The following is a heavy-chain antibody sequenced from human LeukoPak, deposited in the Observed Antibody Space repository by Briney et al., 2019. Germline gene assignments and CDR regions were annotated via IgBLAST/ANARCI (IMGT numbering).Heavy chain of an antibody. Sequence: GESLKISCEGSGYSFTNYWIGWVRQMPGKGLEWMGIIYPGDSDTRYSPSFQGQVTISVDKTIKTAYLQWSSLKASDTAVYYCATLTGSSPYYFDYWGQGTLVTVSS. CDR2: IYPGDSDT. J-gene: IGHJ4*02. V-gene: IGHV5-51*01. CDR1: GYSFTNYW. CDR3: ATLTGSSPYYFDY. D-gene: IGHD3-10*01.